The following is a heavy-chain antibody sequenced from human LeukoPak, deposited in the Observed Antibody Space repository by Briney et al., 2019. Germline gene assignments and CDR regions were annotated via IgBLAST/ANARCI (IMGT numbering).Heavy chain of an antibody. CDR1: GGSISSHY. V-gene: IGHV4-59*11. CDR2: IYYSGST. J-gene: IGHJ4*02. D-gene: IGHD6-13*01. CDR3: ARAGRQLVNFHDY. Sequence: SETLSLTCTVSGGSISSHYWSWIRQPPGKGLEWIGYIYYSGSTNYNPSLKSRVTISVDTSKNQFSLKLSSVTAADTAVYYCARAGRQLVNFHDYWGQGTLVTVSS.